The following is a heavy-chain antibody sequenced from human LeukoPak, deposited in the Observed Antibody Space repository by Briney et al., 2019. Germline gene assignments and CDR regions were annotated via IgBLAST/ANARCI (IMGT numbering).Heavy chain of an antibody. CDR3: ARSAGGGSGSYLAPFCDY. J-gene: IGHJ4*02. D-gene: IGHD3-10*01. V-gene: IGHV4-30-2*01. Sequence: SVTLSLTCTVSGGSISSGGYSWSWIRQPPGKGLEWIGYIYHSGSTYYNPSLKSRVTISVDRSENQFSMKLSSVTAADTAVYYCARSAGGGSGSYLAPFCDYWGQGTLVTVSS. CDR2: IYHSGST. CDR1: GGSISSGGYS.